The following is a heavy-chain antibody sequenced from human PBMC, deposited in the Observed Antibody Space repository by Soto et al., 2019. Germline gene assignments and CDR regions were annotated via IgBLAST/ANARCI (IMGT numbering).Heavy chain of an antibody. CDR2: IYSGGST. CDR1: GFTVSSNY. D-gene: IGHD6-13*01. Sequence: GGSLRLSCAASGFTVSSNYMSWVRQAPGKGLEWVSGIYSGGSTYYADSVKGRFTISRDNSKNTLYLKMNSLRAEDTAVYSCARPGAAAGRPEYFDYWGQGTLVTVSS. J-gene: IGHJ4*02. V-gene: IGHV3-53*01. CDR3: ARPGAAAGRPEYFDY.